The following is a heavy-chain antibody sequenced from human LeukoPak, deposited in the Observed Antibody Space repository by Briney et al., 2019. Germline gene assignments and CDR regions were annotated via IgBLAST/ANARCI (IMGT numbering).Heavy chain of an antibody. V-gene: IGHV4-34*01. CDR2: INHSGST. CDR1: GGSFSGYY. CDR3: ARLGAYYYYYMDV. J-gene: IGHJ6*03. D-gene: IGHD3-16*01. Sequence: PSETLSLTCAVYGGSFSGYYWSWIRQPPGKGLEWIGEINHSGSTNYNPSLKSRVTISVDTSKNQFSLKLSSVTAADTAVYYCARLGAYYYYYMDVWGKGTTVTASS.